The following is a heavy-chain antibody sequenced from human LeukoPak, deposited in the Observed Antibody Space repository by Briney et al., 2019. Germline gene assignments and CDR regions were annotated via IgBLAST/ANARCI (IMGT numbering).Heavy chain of an antibody. CDR1: GYTFTSYG. D-gene: IGHD6-13*01. CDR3: ARDRFVDSSSWYEIYYYYYGMDV. J-gene: IGHJ6*02. V-gene: IGHV1-18*01. CDR2: ISAYNGKT. Sequence: ASVKVSCKASGYTFTSYGISWVRQAPGQGLEWMGWISAYNGKTNYAQKLQGRVTMTTDTSTSTAYMELRSLRSDDTAVYYCARDRFVDSSSWYEIYYYYYGMDVWGQGTTVTVSS.